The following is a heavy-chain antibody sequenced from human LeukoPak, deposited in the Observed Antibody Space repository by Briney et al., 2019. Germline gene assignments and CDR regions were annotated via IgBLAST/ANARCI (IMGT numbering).Heavy chain of an antibody. CDR2: IYYSGST. CDR3: ARGFGYSYGRGYDY. Sequence: PSATLSLTCPVSNVSITNYYWSWIRPPQGKGLEWIGYIYYSGSTNYNPSLKSRVTISVDTSKNQFSLRLTSVSAADTAVYYCARGFGYSYGRGYDYWGQGTLVTVSS. V-gene: IGHV4-59*01. CDR1: NVSITNYY. D-gene: IGHD5-18*01. J-gene: IGHJ4*02.